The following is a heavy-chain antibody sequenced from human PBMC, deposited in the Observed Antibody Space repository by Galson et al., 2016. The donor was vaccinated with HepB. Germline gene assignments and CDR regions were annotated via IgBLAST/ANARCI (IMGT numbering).Heavy chain of an antibody. D-gene: IGHD4/OR15-4a*01. V-gene: IGHV3-30-3*01. Sequence: SLRLSCAASGFTLSNYNVHWVRQAPGKGLEWVAIMSYDGANKFYADSGKGRFTISRDNSKNTLSLQMNSLRPDDTGVYYCTIDYGGFDAWGQGTLVTVSS. CDR1: GFTLSNYN. CDR2: MSYDGANK. CDR3: TIDYGGFDA. J-gene: IGHJ5*02.